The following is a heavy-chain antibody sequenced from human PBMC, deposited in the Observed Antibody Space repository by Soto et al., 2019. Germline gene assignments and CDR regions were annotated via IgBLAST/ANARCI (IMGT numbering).Heavy chain of an antibody. CDR3: AKVRYSSPMSYYVGMDV. Sequence: QVQREQSGGEVKKPGSSVKVSCNASGVTFSTFIMTWVRQAPGLGLEWVGGIIPIFGTANYAQKFQARVTSTAYESTSTAYLEVINLRSEDTAVYYCAKVRYSSPMSYYVGMDVWGQGTAVTVSS. V-gene: IGHV1-69*01. CDR1: GVTFSTFI. J-gene: IGHJ6*02. D-gene: IGHD6-19*01. CDR2: IIPIFGTA.